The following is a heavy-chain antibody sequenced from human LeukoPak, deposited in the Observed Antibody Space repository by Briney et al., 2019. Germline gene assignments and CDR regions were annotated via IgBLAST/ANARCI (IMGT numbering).Heavy chain of an antibody. V-gene: IGHV1-18*01. J-gene: IGHJ4*02. CDR1: GYTFTSYG. CDR2: ISAYNGNT. D-gene: IGHD1-26*01. CDR3: ARESGLRGEGELLVRFDY. Sequence: WASVKVSCKASGYTFTSYGISWVRQAPGQGLEWMGWISAYNGNTNYAQKLQGRVTMTTDTSTSTAYMELRSLRSDDTAVYYCARESGLRGEGELLVRFDYWGQGTLVTVSS.